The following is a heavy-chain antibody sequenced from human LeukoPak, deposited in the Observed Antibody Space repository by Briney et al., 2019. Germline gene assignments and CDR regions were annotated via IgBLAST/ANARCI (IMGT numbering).Heavy chain of an antibody. V-gene: IGHV3-53*01. Sequence: GGSLRLSCGVSGVTVRSNYMIWVRQGPGQGLEWLSIIYPGGSTHYAGSVKGRFSISRDNSKSTLSFQMINLRADDTAVYYCARGSMFGSADLCGQGTLVTVSS. CDR3: ARGSMFGSADL. CDR2: IYPGGST. J-gene: IGHJ4*01. D-gene: IGHD3-3*01. CDR1: GVTVRSNY.